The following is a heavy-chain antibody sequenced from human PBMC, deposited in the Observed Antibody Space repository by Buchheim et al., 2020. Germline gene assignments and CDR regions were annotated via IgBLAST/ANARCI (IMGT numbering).Heavy chain of an antibody. V-gene: IGHV4-61*02. D-gene: IGHD4-17*01. J-gene: IGHJ6*02. CDR1: GDSISTSSSY. CDR3: ARATGSSYFNAMDV. Sequence: QVQLQESGPGLVKPSQTLSLTCTVSGDSISTSSSYWSWIRQPAGQGLEWIGRIYSNGNTNYNPSLKSRVTISLDTSKNQFSPKLSSVTAADTAIYYCARATGSSYFNAMDVWGQGTT. CDR2: IYSNGNT.